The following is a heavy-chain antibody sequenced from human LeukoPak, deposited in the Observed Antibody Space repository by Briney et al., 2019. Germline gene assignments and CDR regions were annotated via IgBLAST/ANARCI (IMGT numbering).Heavy chain of an antibody. J-gene: IGHJ4*02. D-gene: IGHD2-21*02. CDR1: GFTFSGSV. Sequence: GGSLRLSCAASGFTFSGSVMHWVRQASGKGLEWVGRIRSKANSYATAYAASVKGRSTISRDDSKNTAYLQMNSLRAEDTAVYYCAREAWGDTAGDVYFGYWGQGTLVTVSS. CDR3: AREAWGDTAGDVYFGY. CDR2: IRSKANSYAT. V-gene: IGHV3-73*01.